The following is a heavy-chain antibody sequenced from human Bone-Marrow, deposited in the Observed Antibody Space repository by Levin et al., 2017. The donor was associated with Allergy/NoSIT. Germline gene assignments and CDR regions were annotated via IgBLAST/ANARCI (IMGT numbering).Heavy chain of an antibody. J-gene: IGHJ4*02. CDR1: GFTFSNSG. CDR3: AKDLGRSNGWTKPTYDDY. D-gene: IGHD6-19*01. CDR2: FTDTGGT. V-gene: IGHV3-23*01. Sequence: LSLPCAASGFTFSNSGMTWVRQAPGKGLEWVSSFTDTGGTYYVDSVKGRFTISRDNSKNTLYLEMNSLRAEDTAVYYCAKDLGRSNGWTKPTYDDYWGQGTLVTVSS.